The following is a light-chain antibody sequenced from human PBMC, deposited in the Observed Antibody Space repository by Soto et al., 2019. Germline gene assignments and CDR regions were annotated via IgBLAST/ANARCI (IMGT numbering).Light chain of an antibody. V-gene: IGLV2-18*02. CDR2: EVS. J-gene: IGLJ1*01. CDR3: SSFTSSTPYV. CDR1: SSDVGSYNR. Sequence: QSVLTQPPSVSGSPGQSVAVSCTGTSSDVGSYNRVSWYQQPPGTAPKLMIYEVSNRPSGVPDRFSGSKSGNTASLTISGLKAEDEGDYYCSSFTSSTPYVFGPGTKVPVL.